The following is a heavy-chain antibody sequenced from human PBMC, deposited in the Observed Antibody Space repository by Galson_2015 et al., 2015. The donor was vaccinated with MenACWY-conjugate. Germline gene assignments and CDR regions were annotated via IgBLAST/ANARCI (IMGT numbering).Heavy chain of an antibody. Sequence: SETLSLTCTVSGGSISSNDFYCGWFRQPPGKGLEWIGNIHYSGGTYHNPSLKSRLTTSVDTSKNQFSLNLASVTAADTAVYYCARRRTRDIGGGFDIWGQGTLVTVSS. CDR1: GGSISSNDFY. V-gene: IGHV4-39*01. CDR3: ARRRTRDIGGGFDI. J-gene: IGHJ3*02. D-gene: IGHD2-15*01. CDR2: IHYSGGT.